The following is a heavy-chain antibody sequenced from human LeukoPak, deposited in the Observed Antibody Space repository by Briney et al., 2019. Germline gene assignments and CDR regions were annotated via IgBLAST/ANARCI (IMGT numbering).Heavy chain of an antibody. J-gene: IGHJ3*02. CDR1: GYTFTSYY. Sequence: GASVKVSCKASGYTFTSYYIHWVRQAPGQGLEWMGIINPSGGTTNYAQRFQGRVTMTRDTSTSTVYMEVSSLRSEDTAVYYCARVRDYGDYCDAFTIWGQGTMVTVSS. V-gene: IGHV1-46*01. CDR3: ARVRDYGDYCDAFTI. D-gene: IGHD4-17*01. CDR2: INPSGGTT.